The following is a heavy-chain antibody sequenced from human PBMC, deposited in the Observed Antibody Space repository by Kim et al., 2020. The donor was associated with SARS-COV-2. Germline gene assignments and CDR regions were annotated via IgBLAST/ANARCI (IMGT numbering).Heavy chain of an antibody. D-gene: IGHD3-22*01. J-gene: IGHJ3*02. Sequence: SETLSLTCTVSGGSINSYYWSWIRQAPGKGLEWIGYIYYSGSTNYHPSLKSRVTISVDTSKNQFSLKLSSVTAADTAVYYCARDYYDSSGYYGHQSAFDIWGQGTMVTVSS. V-gene: IGHV4-59*01. CDR3: ARDYYDSSGYYGHQSAFDI. CDR1: GGSINSYY. CDR2: IYYSGST.